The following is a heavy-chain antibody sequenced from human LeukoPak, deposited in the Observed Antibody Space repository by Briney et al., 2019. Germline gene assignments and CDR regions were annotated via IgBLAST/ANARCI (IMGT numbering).Heavy chain of an antibody. CDR1: GGSISSYY. Sequence: PSETLSLTCTVSGGSISSYYWSWIRQPAGKGLEWIGRIYTSGSTNYNPSLKSRVTMSVDTSKNQFSLKLSSVTAADTAVYYCAREGRITMVRGVIRHFDYWGQGTLVTVSS. J-gene: IGHJ4*02. CDR3: AREGRITMVRGVIRHFDY. D-gene: IGHD3-10*01. V-gene: IGHV4-4*07. CDR2: IYTSGST.